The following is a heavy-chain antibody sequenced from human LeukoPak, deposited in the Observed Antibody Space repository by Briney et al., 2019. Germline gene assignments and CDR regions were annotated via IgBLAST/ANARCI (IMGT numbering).Heavy chain of an antibody. D-gene: IGHD6-13*01. CDR3: ARVRRQQSGSFDY. Sequence: GASVKVSCKASGYTFTSYDTNWVRQATGQGLEWMGWMNPNSGNTGYAQKFQGRVTMTRNTSISTAYMELSSLRSDDTAVYYCARVRRQQSGSFDYWGQGTLVTVSS. CDR2: MNPNSGNT. J-gene: IGHJ4*02. CDR1: GYTFTSYD. V-gene: IGHV1-8*01.